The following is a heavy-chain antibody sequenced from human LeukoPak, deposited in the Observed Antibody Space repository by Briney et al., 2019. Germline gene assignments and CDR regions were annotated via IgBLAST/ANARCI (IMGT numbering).Heavy chain of an antibody. J-gene: IGHJ6*02. CDR3: AREKMEVGYYGLDV. CDR1: GGTFDNSA. CDR2: IIPILNIA. V-gene: IGHV1-69*04. Sequence: ASVKVSCKASGGTFDNSAINWVRQAPGQGLEWMGRIIPILNIANYAQKLQGRVTIAADKSTSTAYMELSSLRSDDTAVYYCAREKMEVGYYGLDVWGQGTTVTVSS. D-gene: IGHD1-1*01.